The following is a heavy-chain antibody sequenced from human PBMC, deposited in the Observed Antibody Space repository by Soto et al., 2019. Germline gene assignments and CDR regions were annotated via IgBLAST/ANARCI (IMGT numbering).Heavy chain of an antibody. Sequence: ASVKVSCKASGYTFTSYGISWVRQAPGQGLEWVGWISAYNGNTNYAQKPQGRVTMTTDTSTSTAYMELRSLRSDDTAVYYCARDPRGDFWAGYFQHWGQGTLVTVSS. CDR3: ARDPRGDFWAGYFQH. V-gene: IGHV1-18*04. CDR2: ISAYNGNT. J-gene: IGHJ1*01. D-gene: IGHD3-3*01. CDR1: GYTFTSYG.